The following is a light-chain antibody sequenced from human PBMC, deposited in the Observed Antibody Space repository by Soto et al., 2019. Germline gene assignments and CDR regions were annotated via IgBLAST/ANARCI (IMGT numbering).Light chain of an antibody. J-gene: IGLJ1*01. V-gene: IGLV2-18*02. CDR3: SSYTSTNTYV. Sequence: QSVLTQPPSGSGSPGQSVGISCTGTSRDVGSYNRVAWYQQPPGTAPKLIISEVNNRPSGVPDRFSGSKSGNTASLTISGLQAEDEADYYCSSYTSTNTYVFGTGTKVTVL. CDR1: SRDVGSYNR. CDR2: EVN.